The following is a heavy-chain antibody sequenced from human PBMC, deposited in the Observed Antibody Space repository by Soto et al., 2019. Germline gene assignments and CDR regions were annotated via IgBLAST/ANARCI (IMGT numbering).Heavy chain of an antibody. J-gene: IGHJ4*02. CDR2: ISSTTNYT. CDR1: GFTFTRYS. CDR3: ARESEDLTSNFDY. Sequence: PGGSLRLSCAASGFTFTRYSMNWVRQAPGKGLEWVSSISSTTNYTYYGDSMKGRFTISRDNAKNSLYLEMNSLRAEDTAVYYCARESEDLTSNFDYWGQGTLVTVSS. V-gene: IGHV3-21*06.